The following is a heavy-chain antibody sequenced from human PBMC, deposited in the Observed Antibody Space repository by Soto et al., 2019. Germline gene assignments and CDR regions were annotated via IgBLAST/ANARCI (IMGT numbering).Heavy chain of an antibody. CDR2: INPNSGGT. CDR1: GYTFSDYY. D-gene: IGHD1-1*01. V-gene: IGHV1-2*02. Sequence: ASVKVSCTASGYTFSDYYIHWVRQSPGQGLEWMGWINPNSGGTKYAQKFQGGVTMTRDTSITTAYMELSRLRSGDTDVYYCAREPATAKPEGVDFWGQGTLVTVSS. J-gene: IGHJ4*02. CDR3: AREPATAKPEGVDF.